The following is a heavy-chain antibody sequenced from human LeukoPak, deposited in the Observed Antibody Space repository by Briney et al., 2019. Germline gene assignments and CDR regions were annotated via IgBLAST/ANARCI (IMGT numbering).Heavy chain of an antibody. V-gene: IGHV4-39*07. CDR3: ARGDVAATMSGAFDI. D-gene: IGHD2-15*01. J-gene: IGHJ3*02. CDR1: GDSISTSNSY. Sequence: SETLSLTCTVSGDSISTSNSYWGWIRPPPGKGLEWIGSIYYSGNTYYNASLKSPVTISAYTSKNPFSLKLISMTATDTAVYYCARGDVAATMSGAFDIWGQGTMVTVSS. CDR2: IYYSGNT.